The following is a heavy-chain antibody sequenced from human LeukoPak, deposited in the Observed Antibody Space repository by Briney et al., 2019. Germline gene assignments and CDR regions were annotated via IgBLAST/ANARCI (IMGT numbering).Heavy chain of an antibody. CDR1: GYSISSGYD. CDR3: ARVAYSSSWGAFDI. J-gene: IGHJ3*02. V-gene: IGHV4-38-2*02. CDR2: ISHTGST. Sequence: PSETLSLTCSVSGYSISSGYDWGWIRQPPGKGLEWIGSISHTGSTYYNPSLKRRVTISVDTSKNQFSLKLSSVTAADTAFYYCARVAYSSSWGAFDIWGQGTMLTVSS. D-gene: IGHD6-13*01.